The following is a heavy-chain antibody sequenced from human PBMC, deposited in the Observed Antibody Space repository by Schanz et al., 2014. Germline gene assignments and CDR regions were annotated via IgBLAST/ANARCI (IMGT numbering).Heavy chain of an antibody. Sequence: EVQLAESGGGLVQPGGSLRLSCLASGFAFSSYGMNWLRQAPGKGLEWVSYVSRSTPDIYYADSVKGRFTMSRDNAKNSLFLQMNSLQTEDTAVYYCTADLWFGAVWGVWWGQGTLVTVSS. D-gene: IGHD3-10*01. V-gene: IGHV3-48*01. CDR1: GFAFSSYG. J-gene: IGHJ4*02. CDR2: VSRSTPDI. CDR3: TADLWFGAVWGVW.